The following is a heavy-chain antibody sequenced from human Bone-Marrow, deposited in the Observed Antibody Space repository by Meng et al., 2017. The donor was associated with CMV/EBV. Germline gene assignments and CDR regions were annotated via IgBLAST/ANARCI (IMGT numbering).Heavy chain of an antibody. V-gene: IGHV4-38-2*02. CDR2: IYHSGST. J-gene: IGHJ4*02. D-gene: IGHD1-1*01. Sequence: SETLSLTCTVSGYSISSGYYWGWIRQPPGKGLEWIGSIYHSGSTYYNPSLMSRVTISVDTSKNQVSLELSSGTAADTAVYYCAGTGTGADYWGQGTLVTVSS. CDR3: AGTGTGADY. CDR1: GYSISSGYY.